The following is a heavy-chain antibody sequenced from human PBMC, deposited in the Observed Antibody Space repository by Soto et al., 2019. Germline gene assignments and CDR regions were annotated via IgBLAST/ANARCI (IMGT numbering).Heavy chain of an antibody. V-gene: IGHV4-34*01. CDR3: ARVGRANIVVVTAASGTRGSSHY. CDR2: INHSGST. D-gene: IGHD2-2*01. CDR1: GGSFSGYY. J-gene: IGHJ4*02. Sequence: PSETLSLTCAVYGGSFSGYYWSWIRQPPGKGLEWIGEINHSGSTNYNPSLKSRVTISVDTSKNQFSLKLSSVTAADTAVYYCARVGRANIVVVTAASGTRGSSHYSGQGTLVTVST.